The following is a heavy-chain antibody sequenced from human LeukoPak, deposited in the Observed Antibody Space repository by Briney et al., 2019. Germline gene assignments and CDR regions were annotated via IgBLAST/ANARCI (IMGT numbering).Heavy chain of an antibody. CDR2: IRSNGETV. CDR1: GFTFSRIA. D-gene: IGHD1-1*01. Sequence: GGSLRLSCAASGFTFSRIAMSWVRQAPGKGLEWVSAIRSNGETVYNADSVKGRFTVSRDNSRQTLFLQMSSLRVEDTATYYCAKGQELDDGVFDSWGQGALVTVSS. CDR3: AKGQELDDGVFDS. J-gene: IGHJ4*02. V-gene: IGHV3-23*01.